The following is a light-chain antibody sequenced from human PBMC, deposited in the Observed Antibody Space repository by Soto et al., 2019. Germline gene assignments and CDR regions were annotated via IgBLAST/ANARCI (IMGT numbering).Light chain of an antibody. Sequence: QSALTQPASLSGSPGQSITISCTATSSDVGSYDLVSWYQQYPGEGPKLMIFEGSKRPSGVSSRFSGSKSGNTASLTISGLQAEDEADYYCCAYAGTNTYVVFGGGTKLTVL. J-gene: IGLJ2*01. CDR2: EGS. CDR1: SSDVGSYDL. V-gene: IGLV2-23*01. CDR3: CAYAGTNTYVV.